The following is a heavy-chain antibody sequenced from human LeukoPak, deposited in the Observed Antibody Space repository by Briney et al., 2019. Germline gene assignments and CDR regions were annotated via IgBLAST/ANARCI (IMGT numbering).Heavy chain of an antibody. Sequence: PSETLSLTCAVSGYSISSGYYWGWIRQPPGKGLEWIGSIYHSGSTYYNPSLKSRATISVDTSKNQFSLKLSSVTAADTAVYYCASSDCSGGSCYFDYWGQGTLVTVSS. CDR1: GYSISSGYY. CDR3: ASSDCSGGSCYFDY. D-gene: IGHD2-15*01. J-gene: IGHJ4*02. CDR2: IYHSGST. V-gene: IGHV4-38-2*01.